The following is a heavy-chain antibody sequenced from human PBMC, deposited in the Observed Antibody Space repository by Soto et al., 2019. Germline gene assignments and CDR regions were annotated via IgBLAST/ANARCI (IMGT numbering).Heavy chain of an antibody. V-gene: IGHV1-18*01. Sequence: QVQLVQSGAEVKKPGASVKVSCKASGYTFTNYGISWVRQAPGQGLGWMGWISAFNGNTNYAQKLQGRVTMTTDTATSTGYMGLGSLRSDEPAVYYCAGVGDRSSPNYYYNGMDVWGQGTTVTVSS. CDR1: GYTFTNYG. J-gene: IGHJ6*02. CDR2: ISAFNGNT. CDR3: AGVGDRSSPNYYYNGMDV. D-gene: IGHD6-6*01.